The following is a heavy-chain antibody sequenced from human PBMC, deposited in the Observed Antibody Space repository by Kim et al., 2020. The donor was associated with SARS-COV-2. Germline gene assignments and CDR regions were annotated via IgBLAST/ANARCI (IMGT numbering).Heavy chain of an antibody. D-gene: IGHD2-15*01. CDR1: GFTFSSYA. V-gene: IGHV3-30*04. Sequence: GGSLRLSCAASGFTFSSYAMHWVRQAPGKGLEWVAVISYDGSNKYYADSVKGRFTISRDNSKNTLYLQMNSLRAEDTAVYYCAREGDHCSGGSCYSYYFDYWGQGTLVTVSS. CDR2: ISYDGSNK. CDR3: AREGDHCSGGSCYSYYFDY. J-gene: IGHJ4*02.